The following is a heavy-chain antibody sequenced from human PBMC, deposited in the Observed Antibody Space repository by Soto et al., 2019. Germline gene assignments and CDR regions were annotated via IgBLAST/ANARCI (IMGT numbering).Heavy chain of an antibody. D-gene: IGHD3-10*01. CDR3: VHSGGRGGPIDY. Sequence: QITLKESGPTLVKPTQTLTLTCTLSGFSFSTTGVGVGWIRQPPGKALECLALIYWDDDKRYSPSLQSRLSITKDTSKNQVVLTMTNMDPVDTGTYYCVHSGGRGGPIDYWGQGTLVTVSS. CDR2: IYWDDDK. J-gene: IGHJ4*02. CDR1: GFSFSTTGVG. V-gene: IGHV2-5*02.